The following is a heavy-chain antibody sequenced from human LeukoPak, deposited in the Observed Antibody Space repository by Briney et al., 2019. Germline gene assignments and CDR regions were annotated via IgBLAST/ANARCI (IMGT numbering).Heavy chain of an antibody. Sequence: ASVKVSCKASGYTFTGYYIHWVRQAPGQGLEWMGWINPTSGGTNYAQKFQDRVTMTRDTSISTAYMEVGRLRSADTAVYYCARGKWFGELLSPWGQGTLVTVSS. CDR2: INPTSGGT. CDR3: ARGKWFGELLSP. J-gene: IGHJ5*02. V-gene: IGHV1-2*02. D-gene: IGHD3-10*01. CDR1: GYTFTGYY.